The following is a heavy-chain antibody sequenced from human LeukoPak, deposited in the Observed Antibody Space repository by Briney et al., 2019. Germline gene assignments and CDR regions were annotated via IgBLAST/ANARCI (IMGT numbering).Heavy chain of an antibody. D-gene: IGHD6-13*01. J-gene: IGHJ4*02. CDR1: GYTFTGYY. V-gene: IGHV1-2*02. CDR3: ARDYSSSWYLPDY. Sequence: ASVKVSCEASGYTFTGYYMHWVRQAPGQGLEWMGWINPNSGGTNYAQKFQGRLTMTRDTSISTAYMELSRLRSDDTAVYYCARDYSSSWYLPDYWGQGTLVTVSS. CDR2: INPNSGGT.